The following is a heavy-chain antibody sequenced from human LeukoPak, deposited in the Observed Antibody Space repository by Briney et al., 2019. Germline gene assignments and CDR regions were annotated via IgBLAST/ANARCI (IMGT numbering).Heavy chain of an antibody. CDR2: IRSKAHDYAT. Sequence: GGSLRLSCAASGFTFSSYAMSWVRQASEKGLEWVGRIRSKAHDYATAYAASVKGRFTISRDDSKNTAYLQMNSLKTEDTAMYYCTRLQDAVVIPGRWGQGTLVTVSS. J-gene: IGHJ4*02. CDR3: TRLQDAVVIPGR. V-gene: IGHV3-73*01. D-gene: IGHD4-23*01. CDR1: GFTFSSYA.